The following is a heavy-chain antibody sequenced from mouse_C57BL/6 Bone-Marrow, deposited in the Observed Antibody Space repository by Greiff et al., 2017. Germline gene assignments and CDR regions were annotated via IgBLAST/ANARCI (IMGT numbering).Heavy chain of an antibody. CDR3: TTVTTVVAKGFAY. D-gene: IGHD1-1*01. J-gene: IGHJ3*01. CDR1: GFNIKDYY. V-gene: IGHV14-4*01. Sequence: EVQLQQSGAELVRPGASVTLSCTASGFNIKDYYMHWVKQRPEQGLEWIGWIDPENGDTEYASQFQGKATITADPSSTTAYLQLSSLTSEDTAVYYCTTVTTVVAKGFAYWGQGTLVTVSA. CDR2: IDPENGDT.